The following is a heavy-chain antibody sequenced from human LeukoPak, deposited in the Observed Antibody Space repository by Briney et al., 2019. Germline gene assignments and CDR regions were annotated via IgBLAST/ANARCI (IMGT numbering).Heavy chain of an antibody. CDR1: GFTFSAYN. V-gene: IGHV3-21*04. D-gene: IGHD5-24*01. CDR2: ITTSSSYM. Sequence: GGSLRLSCAASGFTFSAYNMNWVRRTPGKGLEWVSSITTSSSYMFYADSVRGRFTISRDNAENSLYLQMNSLRAEDTAVYYCAKDDNWLQFESWGQGTLVTVSS. J-gene: IGHJ5*01. CDR3: AKDDNWLQFES.